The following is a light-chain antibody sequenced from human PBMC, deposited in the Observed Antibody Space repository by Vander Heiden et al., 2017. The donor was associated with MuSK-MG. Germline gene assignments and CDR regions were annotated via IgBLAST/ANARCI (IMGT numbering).Light chain of an antibody. CDR2: WAS. V-gene: IGKV4-1*01. J-gene: IGKJ2*01. Sequence: IVLTQSPDSLAVSLGERANIYCRSNQSLLYTSNNKNYLAWYQQKPGQAPKLLIYWASTRESGVPDRLSGSGSGTDFALTISSLQAEDVAVYYCQQYYSSLMYTFGQGTKLEIK. CDR1: QSLLYTSNNKNY. CDR3: QQYYSSLMYT.